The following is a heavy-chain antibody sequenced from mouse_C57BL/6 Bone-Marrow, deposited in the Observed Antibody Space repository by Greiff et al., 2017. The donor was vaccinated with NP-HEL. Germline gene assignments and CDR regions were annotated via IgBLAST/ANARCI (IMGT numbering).Heavy chain of an antibody. J-gene: IGHJ4*01. Sequence: VQLQQPGAELVKPGASVKMSCKASGYTFTSYWITWVKQRPGQGLEWIGDIYPGSGSTNYNEKFKSKATLTVDTSSSTAYMQLSSLTSEDSAVYYCARPITNTPYYAMDYWGQGTSVTVSS. CDR1: GYTFTSYW. V-gene: IGHV1-55*01. CDR3: ARPITNTPYYAMDY. CDR2: IYPGSGST. D-gene: IGHD1-2*01.